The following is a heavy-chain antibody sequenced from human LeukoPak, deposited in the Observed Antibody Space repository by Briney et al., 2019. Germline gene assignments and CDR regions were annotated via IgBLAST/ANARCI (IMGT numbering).Heavy chain of an antibody. CDR1: GGSISSSSYY. CDR3: ARVNSHDAFDI. D-gene: IGHD5-18*01. J-gene: IGHJ3*02. V-gene: IGHV4-39*07. Sequence: SETLSLTCTVSGGSISSSSYYWGWIRQPPGKGLEWIGNIYYSGSTYYNPSLKSRVTISVDTSKNQFSLKLSSVTAADTAVYYCARVNSHDAFDIWGQGTMVTVSS. CDR2: IYYSGST.